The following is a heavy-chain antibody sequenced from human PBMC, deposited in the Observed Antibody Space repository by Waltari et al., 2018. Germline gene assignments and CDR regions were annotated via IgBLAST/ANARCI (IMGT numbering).Heavy chain of an antibody. V-gene: IGHV4-30-4*01. J-gene: IGHJ6*03. D-gene: IGHD2-2*01. CDR2: VYYSGST. CDR3: AREKDSSTYGPYYYFKDV. CDR1: YGPVNTGAFY. Sequence: QVQLQESGPGLVKPSETLSLTCPVSYGPVNTGAFYWSWIPQPPGKGLEWIGYVYYSGSTYYNPSLKSRVTISLDTSKNQFSLNLRSVSAADTAVYYCAREKDSSTYGPYYYFKDVWGKGTTVTVSS.